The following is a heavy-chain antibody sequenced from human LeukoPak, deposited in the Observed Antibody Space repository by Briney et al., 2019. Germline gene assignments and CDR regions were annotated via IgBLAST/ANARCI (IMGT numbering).Heavy chain of an antibody. Sequence: GGSLRLSCVVSGFTFINYGMSWVRQAPGEGLEWVSTIRASGDRTYYAESVKGRFTMSGDKSKNTLYLQMSNLRAEDTAVYHCAVLAVPAVGYWGQETLVIVSS. J-gene: IGHJ4*02. CDR1: GFTFINYG. CDR3: AVLAVPAVGY. V-gene: IGHV3-23*01. CDR2: IRASGDRT. D-gene: IGHD2-15*01.